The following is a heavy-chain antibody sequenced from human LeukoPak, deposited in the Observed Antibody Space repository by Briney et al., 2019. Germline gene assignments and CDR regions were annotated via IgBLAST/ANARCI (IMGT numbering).Heavy chain of an antibody. D-gene: IGHD3-10*01. Sequence: GGSLRLSCAVSGITLSNYGMSWGRQVPGKGLEWVSGISGSGGNTYYADSVKGRFTISRDNSKNTLYLQMNSLRAEDTAVYFCAKRGVVIRVFLVGFHKEASYFDSWGQGALVTVSS. CDR2: ISGSGGNT. V-gene: IGHV3-23*01. J-gene: IGHJ4*02. CDR3: AKRGVVIRVFLVGFHKEASYFDS. CDR1: GITLSNYG.